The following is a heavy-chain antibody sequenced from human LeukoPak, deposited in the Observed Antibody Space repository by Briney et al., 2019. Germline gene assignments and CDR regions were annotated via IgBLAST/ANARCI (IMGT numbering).Heavy chain of an antibody. V-gene: IGHV4-4*07. Sequence: SETLSLTCTVSGGSISSYYWSWIRQPAGKGLEWIARIYTSGSTNYNPSLKSRVTISVDTSKNQFSLKLSSVTAADTAVYYCARERLWFGELLFDIDWFDPWGQGTLVTVSS. D-gene: IGHD3-10*01. CDR2: IYTSGST. CDR1: GGSISSYY. CDR3: ARERLWFGELLFDIDWFDP. J-gene: IGHJ5*02.